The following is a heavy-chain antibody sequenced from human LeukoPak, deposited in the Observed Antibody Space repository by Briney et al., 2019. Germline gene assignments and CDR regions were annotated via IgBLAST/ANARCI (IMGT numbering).Heavy chain of an antibody. J-gene: IGHJ4*02. CDR3: ARHDLDGWLRIDY. CDR2: ICPGDSNA. CDR1: GYSFTSYC. D-gene: IGHD5-12*01. V-gene: IGHV5-51*01. Sequence: GESLKISCKGSGYSFTSYCIGWVRQMPGKGLEWMGIICPGDSNARYSPSFQGQVTISADQSISTPYLQWSSLKASDTAMFYCARHDLDGWLRIDYWGQGTLITVSS.